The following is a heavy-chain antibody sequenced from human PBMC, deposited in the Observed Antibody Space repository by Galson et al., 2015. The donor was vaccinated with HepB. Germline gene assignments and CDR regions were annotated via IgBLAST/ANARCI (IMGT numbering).Heavy chain of an antibody. D-gene: IGHD6-13*01. CDR3: ASRQQLDDYYYYYGMDV. CDR1: GFTFSSYA. Sequence: SLRLSCAASGFTFSSYAMHWVRQAPGKGLEWVAVISYDGSNKYYADSVKGRFTISRDNSKNTLYLQMNSLRAEDTAVYYCASRQQLDDYYYYYGMDVWGQGTTVTVSS. CDR2: ISYDGSNK. V-gene: IGHV3-30*04. J-gene: IGHJ6*02.